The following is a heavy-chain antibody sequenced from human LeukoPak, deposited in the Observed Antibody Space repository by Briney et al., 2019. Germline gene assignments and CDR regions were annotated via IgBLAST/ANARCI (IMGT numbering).Heavy chain of an antibody. CDR2: ISAYSGNT. D-gene: IGHD2-15*01. CDR1: GYTFTSYG. CDR3: ARNKCSGGSCYSRWFDP. Sequence: ASVKVSCKASGYTFTSYGISWVRQAPGQGLEWMGWISAYSGNTNYAQKLQGRVTMTTDTSTSTAYMELRSLRSDDTAVYYCARNKCSGGSCYSRWFDPWGQGTLVTVSS. J-gene: IGHJ5*02. V-gene: IGHV1-18*04.